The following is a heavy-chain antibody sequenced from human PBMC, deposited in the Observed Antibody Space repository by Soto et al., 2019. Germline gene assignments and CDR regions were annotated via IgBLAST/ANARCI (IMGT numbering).Heavy chain of an antibody. CDR2: ISGSGGNT. CDR1: GFNFSSYA. CDR3: AKSSSSEDYFYSYGMDV. Sequence: PGGSLRLSCAASGFNFSSYAMRWVLQAPGKGLEWVSAISGSGGNTDYADSVKGRFTISRDTSKNTLYLQMNSLRAEDTAVYYCAKSSSSEDYFYSYGMDVWGQGTTVTVSS. D-gene: IGHD6-6*01. J-gene: IGHJ6*02. V-gene: IGHV3-23*01.